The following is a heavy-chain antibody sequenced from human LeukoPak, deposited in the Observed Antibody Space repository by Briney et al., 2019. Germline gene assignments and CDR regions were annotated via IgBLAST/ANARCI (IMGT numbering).Heavy chain of an antibody. CDR3: AAAAGTRMLYNY. CDR2: INPNSGGT. D-gene: IGHD6-13*01. J-gene: IGHJ4*02. Sequence: GASVKVSCKASGYTFTGYYMHWVRQAPGQGLEWMGWINPNSGGTNYAQKFQGRVTMTRDTSISTAYMELSSLRSEDTAVYYCAAAAGTRMLYNYWGQGTLVTVSS. V-gene: IGHV1-2*02. CDR1: GYTFTGYY.